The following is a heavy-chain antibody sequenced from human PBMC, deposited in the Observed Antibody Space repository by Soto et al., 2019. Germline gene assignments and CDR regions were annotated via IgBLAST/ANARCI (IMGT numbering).Heavy chain of an antibody. CDR1: GYTFTGYY. J-gene: IGHJ6*03. V-gene: IGHV1-2*04. CDR3: ARGPISSYYYYYMEV. Sequence: ASVKVSCKASGYTFTGYYMHWVRQAPGQGLEWMGWINPNSGGTNYAQKFQGWVTMTRDTSISTAYMELGRLRSDDTAVYYCARGPISSYYYYYMEVWGKGTTVTVSS. D-gene: IGHD2-21*01. CDR2: INPNSGGT.